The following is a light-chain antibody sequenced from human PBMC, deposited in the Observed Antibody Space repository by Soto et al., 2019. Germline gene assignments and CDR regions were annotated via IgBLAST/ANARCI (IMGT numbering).Light chain of an antibody. CDR2: EVS. Sequence: HSALTQPASVSGSPGQSITISCTGTSSDVGAYNYVSWYQQHPGKAPKLMIYEVSNRPSGVSDRFSGSRSGNTASLTISGLQAEDESDYYCSSYTSSSTWVFGGGTKVTVL. CDR3: SSYTSSSTWV. V-gene: IGLV2-14*01. CDR1: SSDVGAYNY. J-gene: IGLJ3*02.